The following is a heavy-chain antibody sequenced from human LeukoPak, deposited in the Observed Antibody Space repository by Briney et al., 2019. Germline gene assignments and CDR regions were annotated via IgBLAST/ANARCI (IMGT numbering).Heavy chain of an antibody. CDR1: GFTFSSYW. V-gene: IGHV3-7*02. CDR3: AGDLHPYL. Sequence: GGSLRLSCAASGFTFSSYWMSWVRQAPGEGLEWVANIKQDGTEKYYMDSVKGRFSISRDNAKNSLYLQMNALRAEDTAIYYCAGDLHPYLWGQRTLVTVST. CDR2: IKQDGTEK. J-gene: IGHJ5*02.